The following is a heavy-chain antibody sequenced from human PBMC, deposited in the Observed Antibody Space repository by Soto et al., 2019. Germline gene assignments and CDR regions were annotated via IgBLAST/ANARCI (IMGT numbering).Heavy chain of an antibody. V-gene: IGHV3-33*01. D-gene: IGHD2-15*01. CDR3: AREHAVPGSYTVGDY. CDR2: IWYDGSNK. CDR1: GFTFSSYG. J-gene: IGHJ4*02. Sequence: QVQLVESGGGVVQPGRSLRLSCAASGFTFSSYGMHWVRQAPGKGLEWVAVIWYDGSNKYYADSVKGRFTISRDNSKNTLYLQMNSLRAEDTAVYYCAREHAVPGSYTVGDYWGQGTLVTVSS.